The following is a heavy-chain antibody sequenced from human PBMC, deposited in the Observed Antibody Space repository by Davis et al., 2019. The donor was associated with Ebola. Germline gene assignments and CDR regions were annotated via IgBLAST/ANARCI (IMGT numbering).Heavy chain of an antibody. Sequence: ASVTVSRKPSRYTFTSYAMHWVRQAPGQRLEWMGWINAGNGNTKYSQKFQGRVTITRDTSASTAYMELSSLRSDDTAVYYCARGVGIVLVPAAIRGWFDPWGQGTLVTVSS. CDR1: RYTFTSYA. CDR3: ARGVGIVLVPAAIRGWFDP. CDR2: INAGNGNT. V-gene: IGHV1-3*01. J-gene: IGHJ5*02. D-gene: IGHD2-2*01.